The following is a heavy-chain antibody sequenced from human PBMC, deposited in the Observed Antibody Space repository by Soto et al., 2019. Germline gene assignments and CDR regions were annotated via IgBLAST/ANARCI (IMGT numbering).Heavy chain of an antibody. CDR2: ISGSGGST. CDR1: GFTFSSYA. D-gene: IGHD2-21*02. V-gene: IGHV3-23*01. J-gene: IGHJ4*02. CDR3: AKDRAYFYCLFDY. Sequence: PGGSLRLSCAASGFTFSSYAMSWVRQARGKGLEWVSAISGSGGSTYYADSVKGRFTISRDNSKNTLYLQMNSLRAEDTAVYYCAKDRAYFYCLFDYLGPGALVTVSS.